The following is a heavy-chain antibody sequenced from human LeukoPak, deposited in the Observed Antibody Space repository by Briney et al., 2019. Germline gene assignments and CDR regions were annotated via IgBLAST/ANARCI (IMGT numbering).Heavy chain of an antibody. CDR1: GASISSSY. D-gene: IGHD3-22*01. J-gene: IGHJ1*01. CDR3: ARDQTYYVSSGYYYVTYLQH. CDR2: ICSGGST. V-gene: IGHV4-4*07. Sequence: PSETLSLTCTVSGASISSSYCTWIRQSAGEGLEWIGRICSGGSTTYNPSFKGRVTMSLDTSKRQFSLNLSSVTAADTAVYYCARDQTYYVSSGYYYVTYLQHWGQGILVTVSS.